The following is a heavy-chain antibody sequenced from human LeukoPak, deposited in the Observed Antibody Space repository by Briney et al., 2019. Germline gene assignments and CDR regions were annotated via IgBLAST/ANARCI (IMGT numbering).Heavy chain of an antibody. Sequence: PPGGSLRLSCVASGLSVSSNYMSWVRQAPGKGLEWVSVIYRDGSSYYAKSVKGRLTISRDNSKNTLYIQMNSLRAQDTAVYYCARSLYDMLIGYYQYFDYWGQGTLVTVSS. CDR1: GLSVSSNY. CDR3: ARSLYDMLIGYYQYFDY. D-gene: IGHD3-9*01. V-gene: IGHV3-66*01. CDR2: IYRDGSS. J-gene: IGHJ4*02.